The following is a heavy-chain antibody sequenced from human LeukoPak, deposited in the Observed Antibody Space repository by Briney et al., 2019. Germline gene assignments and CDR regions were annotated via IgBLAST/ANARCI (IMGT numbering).Heavy chain of an antibody. CDR2: IYDTGRI. D-gene: IGHD3-22*01. J-gene: IGHJ4*02. CDR1: TVSISSYY. Sequence: SETLSLTCSVSTVSISSYYWSWIPQPPGNGREGIGYIYDTGRINYNPSLKSLVTISVETSTNHFSLKLSSVTAADTAVFYCARGGVYYYDSSGYLLPPYFDYWGQGTLVTVSS. CDR3: ARGGVYYYDSSGYLLPPYFDY. V-gene: IGHV4-59*01.